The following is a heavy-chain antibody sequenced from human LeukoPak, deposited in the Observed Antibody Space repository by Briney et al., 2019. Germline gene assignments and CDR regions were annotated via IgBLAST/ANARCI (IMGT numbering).Heavy chain of an antibody. V-gene: IGHV3-9*01. D-gene: IGHD3-16*01. Sequence: GGSLRLSCAASGFTFDDYAMHWVRQAPGKGLEWVSGISWNSGSIGYADSVKGRFTISRDNAKNSLYLQMNSLRAEDTALYYCAKDPLGESLSYYFDYWGQGTLVTVSS. J-gene: IGHJ4*02. CDR1: GFTFDDYA. CDR2: ISWNSGSI. CDR3: AKDPLGESLSYYFDY.